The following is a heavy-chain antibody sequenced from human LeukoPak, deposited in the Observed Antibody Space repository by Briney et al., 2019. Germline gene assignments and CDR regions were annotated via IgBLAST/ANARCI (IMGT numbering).Heavy chain of an antibody. CDR1: GGSISSYY. CDR2: IYYSGST. CDR3: AAVTTVTAFDP. J-gene: IGHJ5*02. D-gene: IGHD4-17*01. V-gene: IGHV4-59*08. Sequence: SETLSLTCTVSGGSISSYYWSWIRQPPGKGLEWIGYIYYSGSTNYNPSLKSRVTISVDTSKNQFSLKLSSVTAVDTAVYYCAAVTTVTAFDPWGQGTLVTVSS.